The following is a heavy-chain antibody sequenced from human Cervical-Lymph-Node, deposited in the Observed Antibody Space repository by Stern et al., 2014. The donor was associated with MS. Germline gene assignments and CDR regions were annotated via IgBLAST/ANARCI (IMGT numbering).Heavy chain of an antibody. CDR2: IYTDVIT. CDR1: GFTVSKNY. V-gene: IGHV3-53*01. J-gene: IGHJ3*01. Sequence: EVQLVESGGGLIQPGGSLRLSCAAPGFTVSKNYMSWVRQAPGKGLEWVSLIYTDVITYYAVSVKGRFTIARDSSKNMLFLQMNSLRAEDTAMYYCARAIFGVNTAAMAPDAFDSWGQGTMVTVSS. D-gene: IGHD3-3*01. CDR3: ARAIFGVNTAAMAPDAFDS.